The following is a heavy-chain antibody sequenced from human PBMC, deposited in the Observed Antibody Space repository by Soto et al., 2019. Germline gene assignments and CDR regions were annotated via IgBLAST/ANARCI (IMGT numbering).Heavy chain of an antibody. V-gene: IGHV1-46*01. CDR2: INPSGGST. Sequence: ASVKVSCKASGYTFTSYYMHWVRQAPGQGLEWMGIINPSGGSTSYAQKFQGRVTMTRDTSTSTVYMELSSLRSEDTAVYYCARTGRYCSSTSCRDQYYYYYGMDVWGQGTTVTVFS. CDR1: GYTFTSYY. D-gene: IGHD2-2*01. CDR3: ARTGRYCSSTSCRDQYYYYYGMDV. J-gene: IGHJ6*02.